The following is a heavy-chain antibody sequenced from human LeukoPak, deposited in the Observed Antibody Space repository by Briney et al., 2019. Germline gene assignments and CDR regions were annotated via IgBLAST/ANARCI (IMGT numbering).Heavy chain of an antibody. CDR3: ARDLTLGKPDYFDH. CDR2: TSLDGSNK. V-gene: IGHV3-30-3*01. CDR1: GFSFTNYD. Sequence: GGSLRLSCVASGFSFTNYDIYWVRQAPGRGLEWVAVTSLDGSNKLYTDTVRGRFIISRDNSKNTVYLQMDSLRAEDTAVYYCARDLTLGKPDYFDHWGQGTLVTVSS. D-gene: IGHD7-27*01. J-gene: IGHJ4*02.